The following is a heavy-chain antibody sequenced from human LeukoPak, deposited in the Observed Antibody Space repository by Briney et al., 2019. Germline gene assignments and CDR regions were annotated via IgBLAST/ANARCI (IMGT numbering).Heavy chain of an antibody. CDR1: GGSISTYY. D-gene: IGHD6-6*01. Sequence: PSETLSLTCTVSGGSISTYYWNWIRQPPGKGLEWIGYIYHSESTNCNPSLQSRVTISVDTSKNQFSLNLNSVTAADTAVYYCARGGAARLHFQNWGQGTLVTVSS. CDR2: IYHSEST. V-gene: IGHV4-59*01. J-gene: IGHJ1*01. CDR3: ARGGAARLHFQN.